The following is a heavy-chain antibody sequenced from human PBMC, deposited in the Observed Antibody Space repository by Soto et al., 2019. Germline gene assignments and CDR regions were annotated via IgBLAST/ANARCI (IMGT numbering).Heavy chain of an antibody. CDR1: GFTFSSHG. D-gene: IGHD3-10*01. V-gene: IGHV3-33*01. Sequence: GGSLRLSCEGSGFTFSSHGMHWVRQAPGKGLEWVAVIWYEGRNEYYADSVRGRFAISRDNSKNTLYLQMSALRAEDSAIYFCVRGSKDSYPGSRIFDFWGRGTLVTVSS. CDR2: IWYEGRNE. J-gene: IGHJ4*02. CDR3: VRGSKDSYPGSRIFDF.